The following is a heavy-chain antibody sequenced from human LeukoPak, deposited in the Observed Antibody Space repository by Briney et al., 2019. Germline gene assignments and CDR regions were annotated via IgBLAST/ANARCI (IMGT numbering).Heavy chain of an antibody. CDR1: GVSISTYY. Sequence: PSETLSLTCTVSGVSISTYYWSWIRQPPGKGPEWIGYIYNSGYTDYNPSLKSRVTISVDTSKNQFSLKLSSVTAADTAVYYCARHARDWFDPWGQGTLVTVSS. D-gene: IGHD3-10*01. V-gene: IGHV4-59*08. CDR2: IYNSGYT. J-gene: IGHJ5*02. CDR3: ARHARDWFDP.